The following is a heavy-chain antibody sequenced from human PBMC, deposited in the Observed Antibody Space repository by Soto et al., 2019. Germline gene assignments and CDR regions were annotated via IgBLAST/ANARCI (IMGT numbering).Heavy chain of an antibody. V-gene: IGHV3-30-3*01. CDR3: VKDNYDWHGDN. CDR2: ILPCGDIA. CDR1: GFTFSVIT. J-gene: IGHJ1*01. Sequence: QVQLVESGGGVVQPGRSLSLSCAASGFTFSVITMHWIRQSXXXGLEWVANILPCGDIAYYAGSVKGRFTISRDKSKDTVYLQLDSLRPEDTAVYYCVKDNYDWHGDNWVQGTLVTVSS. D-gene: IGHD3-9*01.